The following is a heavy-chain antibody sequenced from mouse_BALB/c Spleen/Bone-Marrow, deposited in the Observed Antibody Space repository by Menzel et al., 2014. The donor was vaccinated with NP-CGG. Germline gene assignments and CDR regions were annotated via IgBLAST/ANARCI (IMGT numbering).Heavy chain of an antibody. CDR3: ARDVPLYDVGYFDY. V-gene: IGHV5-17*02. CDR1: GFTFSSFG. Sequence: EVKLVESGGGLVQPGGPRKLSCAASGFTFSSFGMHWVRQAPEKGLEWVAYISSGSSTIYYADTVKARFTISRDNPKNTLFLQMTSLRSEDTAMYYCARDVPLYDVGYFDYWGQGTTLTVSS. CDR2: ISSGSSTI. J-gene: IGHJ2*01. D-gene: IGHD2-14*01.